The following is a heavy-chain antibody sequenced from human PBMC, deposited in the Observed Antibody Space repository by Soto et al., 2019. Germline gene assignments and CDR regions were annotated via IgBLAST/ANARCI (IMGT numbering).Heavy chain of an antibody. CDR3: AKDVYYYDSSGYYLFDY. J-gene: IGHJ4*02. CDR2: ISGSGGST. CDR1: GFTFSSYA. D-gene: IGHD3-22*01. V-gene: IGHV3-23*01. Sequence: GGSLRLSCAASGFTFSSYAMSWVRQAPGKGLEWVSAISGSGGSTYYADSVKGRFTISRDNSKNTLYLQMNSLRAEDTAVYYCAKDVYYYDSSGYYLFDYWGQGTLVTVSS.